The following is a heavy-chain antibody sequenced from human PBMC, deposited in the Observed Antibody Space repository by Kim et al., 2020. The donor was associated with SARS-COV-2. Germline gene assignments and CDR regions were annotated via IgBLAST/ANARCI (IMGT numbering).Heavy chain of an antibody. CDR1: GFIFTRYN. CDR3: ARDERRYFDCLYEY. V-gene: IGHV3-30-3*01. CDR2: ISYDGAKT. D-gene: IGHD3-9*01. J-gene: IGHJ4*02. Sequence: GGSLRLSCAASGFIFTRYNFHWIRQAPGKGLEWVSLISYDGAKTDYADSVRGRFTISRDDSKNIINLQMNSLRTDDTAVYYCARDERRYFDCLYEYLCQG.